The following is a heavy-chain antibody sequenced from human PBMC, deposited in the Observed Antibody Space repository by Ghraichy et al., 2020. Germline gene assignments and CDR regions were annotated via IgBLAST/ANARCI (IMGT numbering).Heavy chain of an antibody. CDR1: GGTLRIYT. CDR3: VTRPRFRGVINSKPSYYYVMDV. Sequence: SVKVSCKPSGGTLRIYTFSWVRQAPGQGLEWLGGIIPITGRTNYAQDFQGRVTITADESASTAYMELSSLRSEDTAVYYCVTRPRFRGVINSKPSYYYVMDVWGQGTTITVSS. D-gene: IGHD3-10*01. V-gene: IGHV1-69*13. CDR2: IIPITGRT. J-gene: IGHJ6*02.